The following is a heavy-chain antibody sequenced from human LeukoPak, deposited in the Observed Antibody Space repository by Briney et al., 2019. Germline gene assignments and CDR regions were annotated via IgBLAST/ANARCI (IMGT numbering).Heavy chain of an antibody. J-gene: IGHJ4*02. Sequence: ASVKVSCKASGYTFTSYGISWVRQAPGPGLEWMGWISAYNGNTHYAQKLQGRVTMTTDTSTSTAYLELRSLRSDDTAVSYCAGDKDASSGRTPRGLAYWGQGTLVTVSS. CDR1: GYTFTSYG. V-gene: IGHV1-18*01. CDR3: AGDKDASSGRTPRGLAY. CDR2: ISAYNGNT. D-gene: IGHD3-22*01.